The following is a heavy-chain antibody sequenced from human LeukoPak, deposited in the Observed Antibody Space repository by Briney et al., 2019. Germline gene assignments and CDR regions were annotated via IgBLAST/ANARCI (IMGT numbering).Heavy chain of an antibody. CDR1: GYTFPSYD. CDR3: ARRSDFWSGYYGYYYGMDV. CDR2: MNPNSGNT. D-gene: IGHD3-3*01. Sequence: GSVKVSCKASGYTFPSYDITWVRQATGQGLEWMGWMNPNSGNTGYAQKFQGRVTMTRNTSISTAYMELSSLRSEDTAVYYCARRSDFWSGYYGYYYGMDVWGQGTTVTVSS. J-gene: IGHJ6*02. V-gene: IGHV1-8*01.